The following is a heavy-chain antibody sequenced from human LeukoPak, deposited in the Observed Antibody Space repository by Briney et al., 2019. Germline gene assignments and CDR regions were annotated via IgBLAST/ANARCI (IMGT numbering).Heavy chain of an antibody. D-gene: IGHD3-3*01. CDR1: GGSISSGSYY. CDR2: IYTSGST. V-gene: IGHV4-61*02. J-gene: IGHJ4*02. CDR3: ARGRRFARYDFWSGYYYENFDY. Sequence: SETLSLTCTVSGGSISSGSYYWSWIRQPAGKGLEWIGRIYTSGSTNYNPSLKSRVTISVDTSKNQFSLKLSSVTAADTAVYYCARGRRFARYDFWSGYYYENFDYWGQGTLVTVSS.